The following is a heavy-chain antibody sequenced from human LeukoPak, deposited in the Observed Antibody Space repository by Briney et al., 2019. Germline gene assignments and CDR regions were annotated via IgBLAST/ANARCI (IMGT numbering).Heavy chain of an antibody. V-gene: IGHV3-23*01. D-gene: IGHD1-26*01. CDR2: ISATGSIT. Sequence: PGGSLRLSCAASGFTFSTYAMTWVRQAPGKGLESVSLISATGSITYYAESVRGRFTISRDDSNNALYLQMNSLRAEDTAIYYCAKDLSSSGSYSSVDYWGQGTLVTVSS. J-gene: IGHJ4*02. CDR3: AKDLSSSGSYSSVDY. CDR1: GFTFSTYA.